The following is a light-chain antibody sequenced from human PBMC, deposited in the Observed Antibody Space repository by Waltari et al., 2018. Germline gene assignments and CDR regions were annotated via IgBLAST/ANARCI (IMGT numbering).Light chain of an antibody. CDR2: EHR. J-gene: IGLJ2*01. V-gene: IGLV6-57*04. CDR1: GGRIYSNY. Sequence: FMLTQPHSVSVSPGKTVTVSCTRSGGRIYSNYVQWYQQRPGGVPRTVIYEHRKMPYGVPDRFSGSIDGVANAASRISSALTTEDEADYYCQSYDNKNVVFGGGTKLTVL. CDR3: QSYDNKNVV.